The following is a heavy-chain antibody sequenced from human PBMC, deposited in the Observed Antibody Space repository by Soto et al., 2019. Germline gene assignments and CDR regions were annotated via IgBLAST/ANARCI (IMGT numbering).Heavy chain of an antibody. V-gene: IGHV3-53*01. CDR1: GFTVSSNY. D-gene: IGHD2-8*01. Sequence: EVQLVESGGGLIQPGGSLRLSCAASGFTVSSNYMSWVRQAPGKGLEWVSVIYSGGSTYYADSVKGRSTISRNNTKNTLYLQMNSRSAEDTAVYYCARDQGWYANWGQGTLVTVSS. CDR3: ARDQGWYAN. CDR2: IYSGGST. J-gene: IGHJ4*02.